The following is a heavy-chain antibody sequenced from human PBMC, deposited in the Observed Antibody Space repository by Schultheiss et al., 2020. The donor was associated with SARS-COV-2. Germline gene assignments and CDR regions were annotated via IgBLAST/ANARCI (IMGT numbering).Heavy chain of an antibody. D-gene: IGHD6-6*01. Sequence: GGSLRLSCTASGFAFGDYAMSWVRQAPGKGLEWVSVIYSGGSTYYADSVKGRFTISRDNSKNTLYLQMNSLRAEDTAVYYGARDLSSSHRYGMDVWGQGTTVTVAS. V-gene: IGHV3-66*02. J-gene: IGHJ6*02. CDR1: GFAFGDYA. CDR3: ARDLSSSHRYGMDV. CDR2: IYSGGST.